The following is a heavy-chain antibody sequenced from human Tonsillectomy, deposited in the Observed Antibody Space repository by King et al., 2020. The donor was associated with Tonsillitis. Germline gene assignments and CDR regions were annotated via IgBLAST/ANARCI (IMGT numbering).Heavy chain of an antibody. V-gene: IGHV3-30*04. CDR3: ARIGDCSGGICYNRLPHD. J-gene: IGHJ4*02. CDR2: ISFDGSNK. D-gene: IGHD2-15*01. CDR1: GFTFSEYA. Sequence: VQLVESGGGVVHPGRSLRLSCAASGFTFSEYAMHWVRQAPGKGLEWVAVISFDGSNKYYAEALKDRFTISRDNSKNTVYLQMNSLRAEDTAVFYCARIGDCSGGICYNRLPHDWGQGTLVTVSS.